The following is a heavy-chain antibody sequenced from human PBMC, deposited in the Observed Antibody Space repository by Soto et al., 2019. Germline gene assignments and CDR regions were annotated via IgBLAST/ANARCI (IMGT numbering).Heavy chain of an antibody. CDR1: GYTFTSYD. D-gene: IGHD3-9*01. Sequence: ASVKVSCKASGYTFTSYDINWVRQATGQGPEWMGWMNPNSGNTGYAQKFQGRVTMTRNTSISTAYMELSSLRSEDTAVYYCARGWRYFDWFGRYYYYGMDVWVQGTTVTVSS. CDR3: ARGWRYFDWFGRYYYYGMDV. J-gene: IGHJ6*02. V-gene: IGHV1-8*01. CDR2: MNPNSGNT.